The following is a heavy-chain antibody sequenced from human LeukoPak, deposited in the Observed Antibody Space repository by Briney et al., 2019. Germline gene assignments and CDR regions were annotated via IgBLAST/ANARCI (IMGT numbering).Heavy chain of an antibody. CDR2: ITSSGTTR. V-gene: IGHV3-11*01. D-gene: IGHD4-17*01. CDR3: ARDPDYGDPY. Sequence: PGGSPRLCCTVSGFTLTDHYMSWFRQSPGRGLEWISWITSSGTTRDYADSVKGRFTISRDNTKNSVYLQMTSLRPDDTAVYYCARDPDYGDPYWGQGTLVTVSS. CDR1: GFTLTDHY. J-gene: IGHJ4*02.